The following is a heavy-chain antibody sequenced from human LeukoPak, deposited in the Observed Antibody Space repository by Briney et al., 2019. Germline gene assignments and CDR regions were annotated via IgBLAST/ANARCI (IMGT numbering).Heavy chain of an antibody. CDR3: ARWGGRFDY. Sequence: GGSLRLSCAASGFTFSSYWMSWVRQAPGKGLEWVANINKGGGEKYYVDSVKGRFTISRDNAKNSLYLQMNSLRAEDTAVYYCARWGGRFDYWGQGTLVTVPS. CDR2: INKGGGEK. V-gene: IGHV3-7*03. J-gene: IGHJ4*02. D-gene: IGHD1-26*01. CDR1: GFTFSSYW.